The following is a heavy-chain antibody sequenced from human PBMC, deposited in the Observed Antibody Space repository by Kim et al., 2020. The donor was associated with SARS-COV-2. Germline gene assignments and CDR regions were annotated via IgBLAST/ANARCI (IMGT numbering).Heavy chain of an antibody. D-gene: IGHD2-2*01. CDR3: TSGSGVSAAFAFDC. CDR1: GFTFTNYG. J-gene: IGHJ4*02. Sequence: GGSLRLSCAASGFTFTNYGMHWVRQTPGKGLEWVAFLSFDGSKKYYTDSVKGRFTISRDNSQNTLYLQINSLRPEDTAVYFCTSGSGVSAAFAFDCWGQGTLVTVSS. V-gene: IGHV3-30*03. CDR2: LSFDGSKK.